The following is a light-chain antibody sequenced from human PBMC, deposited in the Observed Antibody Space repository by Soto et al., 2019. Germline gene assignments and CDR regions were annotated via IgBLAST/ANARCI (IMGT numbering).Light chain of an antibody. CDR2: EDN. J-gene: IGLJ2*01. CDR1: SGSIASNY. V-gene: IGLV6-57*04. Sequence: NFMLTQPPSVSESPGKTVTISCTRSSGSIASNYVQWYQQRPGSAPTTVIYEDNQRPSGVAHRFSGCIDSSSNSASLTISGLKAEDDADYYCQSYDSSNVVFGGGTKLTVL. CDR3: QSYDSSNVV.